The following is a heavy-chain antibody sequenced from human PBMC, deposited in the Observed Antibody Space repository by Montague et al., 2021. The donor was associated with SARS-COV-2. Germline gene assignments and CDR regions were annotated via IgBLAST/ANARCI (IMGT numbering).Heavy chain of an antibody. Sequence: SWSLSCAASGFTFDDYAMHWVRQAPGKALEWVSGISWSSNSIGYGDSVKGRFTISRDNAKNSLYLQMNSLHQGPIGLPPGTLLQEHLWG. CDR2: ISWSSNSI. CDR3: TLLQEHL. V-gene: IGHV3-9*01. CDR1: GFTFDDYA. J-gene: IGHJ6*01.